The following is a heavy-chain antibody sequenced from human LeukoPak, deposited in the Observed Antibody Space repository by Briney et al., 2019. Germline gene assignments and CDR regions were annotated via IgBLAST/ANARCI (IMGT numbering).Heavy chain of an antibody. D-gene: IGHD3-22*01. V-gene: IGHV3-23*01. CDR3: AKRGVVIRVILVGFHKEAYYFDS. J-gene: IGHJ4*02. CDR1: GFTFSNYG. Sequence: GGSLRLSCAASGFTFSNYGMSWVRQAPGKGLEWVAGISGSGGTTNYADSVKGRFTISRDNPKNTLFLHMNSLRAEDTAAYFCAKRGVVIRVILVGFHKEAYYFDSWGQGALVTVSS. CDR2: ISGSGGTT.